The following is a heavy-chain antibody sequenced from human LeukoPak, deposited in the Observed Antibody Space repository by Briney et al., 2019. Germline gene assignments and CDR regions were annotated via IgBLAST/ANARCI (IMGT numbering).Heavy chain of an antibody. CDR1: GFTFSSYW. CDR2: INNDGSGT. J-gene: IGHJ4*02. CDR3: ARGGHRQKEF. Sequence: PGGSLRLPCAASGFTFSSYWMQWVRQVPGKGLVWVSRINNDGSGTTYADSVKGRFTISRDNAKNSLYLQMSSLRAEDTAVYYCARGGHRQKEFWGQGTLVTVSS. D-gene: IGHD3-10*01. V-gene: IGHV3-74*01.